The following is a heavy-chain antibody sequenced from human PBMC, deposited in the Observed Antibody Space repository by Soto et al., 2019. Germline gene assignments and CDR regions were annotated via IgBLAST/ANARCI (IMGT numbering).Heavy chain of an antibody. CDR1: GVSLSDYI. V-gene: IGHV4-34*01. D-gene: IGHD1-26*01. Sequence: SETLSLTCDVYGVSLSDYIWPWIRQTPGKGLQWIGQINHSGSANYNPSLKSRVTISVHTSSSQFSLELSSVTAANTAVYYCARGLISGSHYSGGWYYFDSWGQGTQVTVS. CDR2: INHSGSA. CDR3: ARGLISGSHYSGGWYYFDS. J-gene: IGHJ4*02.